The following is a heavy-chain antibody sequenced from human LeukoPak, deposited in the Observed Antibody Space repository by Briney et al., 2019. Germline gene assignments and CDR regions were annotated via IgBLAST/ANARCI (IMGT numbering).Heavy chain of an antibody. V-gene: IGHV4-31*03. J-gene: IGHJ4*02. CDR2: IYYSGST. CDR3: ARALGSGWYWDALRY. Sequence: KPSETLSLTCTVSGGSISSGGYYWGWIRQHPGKGLEWIGYIYYSGSTYYNPSLKSRVTISVDTSKNQFSLKLSSVTAADTAVYYCARALGSGWYWDALRYWGQGTLVTVSS. D-gene: IGHD6-19*01. CDR1: GGSISSGGYY.